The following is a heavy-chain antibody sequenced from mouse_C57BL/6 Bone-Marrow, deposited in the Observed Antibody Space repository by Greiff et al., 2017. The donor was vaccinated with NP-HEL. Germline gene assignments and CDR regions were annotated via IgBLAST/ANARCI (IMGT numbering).Heavy chain of an antibody. CDR3: ARRGYFDY. J-gene: IGHJ2*01. CDR2: IYPGDGDT. CDR1: GYAFSSSW. V-gene: IGHV1-82*01. Sequence: QVQLKQSGPELVKPGASVKISCKASGYAFSSSWLNWVKQRPGKGLEWIGRIYPGDGDTNYNGKFKGKATLTADKSSSTAYMQLSSLTSEDSAVYFCARRGYFDYWGQGTTLTVSS.